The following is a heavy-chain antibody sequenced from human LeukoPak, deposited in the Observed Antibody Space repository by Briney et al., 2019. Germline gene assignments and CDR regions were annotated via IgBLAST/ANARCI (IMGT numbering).Heavy chain of an antibody. D-gene: IGHD6-6*01. Sequence: PGGSLRLSCAASGFIFDDYAMSWVRQAPGKGLERVSGLNWNGDNTRYADSVKGRFTISRDNAKNSLYLQMNSLRAEDTALYYCARERLVDYSFYYMDVWGKGTSVTVSS. CDR1: GFIFDDYA. J-gene: IGHJ6*03. V-gene: IGHV3-20*04. CDR2: LNWNGDNT. CDR3: ARERLVDYSFYYMDV.